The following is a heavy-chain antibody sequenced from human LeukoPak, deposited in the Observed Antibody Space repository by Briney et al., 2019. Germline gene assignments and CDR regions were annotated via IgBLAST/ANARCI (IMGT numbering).Heavy chain of an antibody. CDR2: IYYSGST. J-gene: IGHJ3*02. Sequence: SETLSLTCTVSGGSISSYYWSWIRQPPGKGLEWIGYIYYSGSTSYNPSLKSRVTISVDTSKNQFSLKLSSVTAADTAVYYCARDLGNAFDIWGQGTMVTVSS. CDR3: ARDLGNAFDI. V-gene: IGHV4-59*01. D-gene: IGHD3-16*01. CDR1: GGSISSYY.